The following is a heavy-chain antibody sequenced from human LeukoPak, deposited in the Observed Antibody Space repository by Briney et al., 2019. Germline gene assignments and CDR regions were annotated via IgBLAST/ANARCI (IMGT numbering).Heavy chain of an antibody. CDR2: IYYSGST. CDR1: GGSISSYY. Sequence: PSETLSLTCTVSGGSISSYYWSWIRQPPGKGLEWIGYIYYSGSTNYNPSLKSRVTISVDTSKTQFSLKLSSVTAADTAVYYCARAHPSFYDILTGYYRTLREIYFDYWGQGTLVTVSS. CDR3: ARAHPSFYDILTGYYRTLREIYFDY. J-gene: IGHJ4*02. V-gene: IGHV4-59*01. D-gene: IGHD3-9*01.